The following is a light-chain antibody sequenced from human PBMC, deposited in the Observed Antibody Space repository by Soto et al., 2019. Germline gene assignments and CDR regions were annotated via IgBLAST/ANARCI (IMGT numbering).Light chain of an antibody. CDR3: QQYNSYSRT. CDR2: DAS. CDR1: QNVGSW. V-gene: IGKV1-5*01. J-gene: IGKJ1*01. Sequence: DIQMTQSPPTLSASVGDRVTITCRASQNVGSWLARYQQKPGKAPKLLTYDASNFASGVPSRFSGSGSGTEFTLTISSLQPDDFATYYCQQYNSYSRTFGQGTKVDIK.